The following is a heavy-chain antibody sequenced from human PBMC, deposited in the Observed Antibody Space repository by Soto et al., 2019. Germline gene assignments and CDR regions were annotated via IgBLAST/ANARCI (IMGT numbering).Heavy chain of an antibody. CDR2: IMPIFSSR. CDR1: RDTFNKYA. Sequence: QVQLVQSGAEVKKPGSSVKVSCKTSRDTFNKYAFNWVRQAPGQGLEWMGWIMPIFSSRNYAEKFQGRVTITAGDSTSTAYMELRGRRFEDTAVYYCARGETYLGVWGQGTTVTVSS. D-gene: IGHD3-16*01. J-gene: IGHJ6*02. V-gene: IGHV1-69*01. CDR3: ARGETYLGV.